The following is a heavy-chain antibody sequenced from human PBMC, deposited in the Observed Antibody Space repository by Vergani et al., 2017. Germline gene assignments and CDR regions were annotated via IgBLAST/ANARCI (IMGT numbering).Heavy chain of an antibody. CDR3: ARHTGSRTYYYMDV. CDR2: IYYSGST. D-gene: IGHD7-27*01. Sequence: QVQLQESGPGLVKPSQTLSLPCTVSGGSISSGGYYWSWIRQHPGKGLEWIGYIYYSGSTYYNPSLKSRVTISVDTSKNQFSLKLSSVTAADTAVYYCARHTGSRTYYYMDVWGKGTTVTVSS. V-gene: IGHV4-31*03. J-gene: IGHJ6*03. CDR1: GGSISSGGYY.